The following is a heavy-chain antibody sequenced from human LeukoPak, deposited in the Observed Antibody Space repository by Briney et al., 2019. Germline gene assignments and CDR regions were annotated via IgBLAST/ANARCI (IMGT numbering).Heavy chain of an antibody. D-gene: IGHD3-22*01. CDR1: GFTVSSNS. V-gene: IGHV3-53*01. J-gene: IGHJ4*02. CDR2: IYSNNT. Sequence: PGGSLRLSCAASGFTVSSNSMSWVRQAPGKGLEWVSFIYSNNTHYSDSVKGRFTISRDNSKNTLYLQMNSLRAEDTAVYYCASRAGDYLDPYDYWGQGTLVTVSS. CDR3: ASRAGDYLDPYDY.